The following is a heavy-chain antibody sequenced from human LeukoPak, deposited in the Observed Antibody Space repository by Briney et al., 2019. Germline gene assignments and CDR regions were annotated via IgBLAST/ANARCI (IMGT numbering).Heavy chain of an antibody. CDR3: ARAEVWGAAYDYVWGSYRR. CDR2: IIPIFGTA. V-gene: IGHV1-69*01. D-gene: IGHD3-16*02. J-gene: IGHJ4*02. Sequence: SVKVSCTASGGTFSSYAISWVRQAPGQGLEWMGGIIPIFGTANYAQKFQGRVTITADESTSTAYMELSSLRSEDTAVYYCARAEVWGAAYDYVWGSYRRWGQGTLVTVSS. CDR1: GGTFSSYA.